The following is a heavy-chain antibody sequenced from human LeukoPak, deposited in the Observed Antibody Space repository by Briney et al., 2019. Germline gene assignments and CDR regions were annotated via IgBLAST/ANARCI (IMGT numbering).Heavy chain of an antibody. Sequence: TSETLSLTCTVSGASISSANYYWGWIRQPPGKGLEWIGSIYYTGSIFDNPSLRSRVTISADASKNQFFLKLSSVTAADTAVYYCARQFSSSAQWFDPWGQGTLVTVS. J-gene: IGHJ5*02. CDR1: GASISSANYY. D-gene: IGHD6-6*01. CDR3: ARQFSSSAQWFDP. CDR2: IYYTGSI. V-gene: IGHV4-39*01.